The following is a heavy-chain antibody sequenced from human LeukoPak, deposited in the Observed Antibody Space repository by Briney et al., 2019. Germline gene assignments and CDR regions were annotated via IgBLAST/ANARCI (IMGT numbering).Heavy chain of an antibody. CDR3: ARGRYLTTGGGAAAGFLDY. J-gene: IGHJ4*02. Sequence: SETLSLTCTVSGGSINSYYWSWIRQPPGKGLEWIGEINHSGSTNYNPSLKSRVTISVDTSQKQFSLRLSSVTAADTAVYYCARGRYLTTGGGAAAGFLDYWGQGTLVTVSS. D-gene: IGHD6-13*01. CDR1: GGSINSYY. CDR2: INHSGST. V-gene: IGHV4-34*01.